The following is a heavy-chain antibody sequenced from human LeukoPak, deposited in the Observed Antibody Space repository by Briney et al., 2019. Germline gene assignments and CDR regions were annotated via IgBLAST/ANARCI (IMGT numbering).Heavy chain of an antibody. J-gene: IGHJ4*02. V-gene: IGHV4-34*01. CDR3: ARGSSSWYRGHYFDY. CDR1: GGSFSGYY. CDR2: INHSGST. D-gene: IGHD6-13*01. Sequence: SETLSLTCAVYGGSFSGYYWSWIRQPPGKGLEWIGEINHSGSTNYNPSLKSRVTISVDTSKNQFSLKLSSVTAADTAVYYCARGSSSWYRGHYFDYWGQGTLVTVSS.